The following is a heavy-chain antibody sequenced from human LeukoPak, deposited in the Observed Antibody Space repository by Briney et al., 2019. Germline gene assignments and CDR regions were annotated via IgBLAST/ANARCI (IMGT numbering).Heavy chain of an antibody. CDR3: ATDPQSYILTGYYSDY. Sequence: ASVKVSCKVSGYTLTELSMHWVRQAPGKGLEWMGGFDPEDGETIYAQKFQGRVTMTEDTSTDTAYMELSSLRSEDTAVYYCATDPQSYILTGYYSDYWGQGTLVTVSS. CDR1: GYTLTELS. V-gene: IGHV1-24*01. D-gene: IGHD3-9*01. J-gene: IGHJ4*02. CDR2: FDPEDGET.